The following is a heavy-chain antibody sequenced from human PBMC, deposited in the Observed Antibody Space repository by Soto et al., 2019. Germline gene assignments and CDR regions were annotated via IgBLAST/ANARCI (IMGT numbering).Heavy chain of an antibody. D-gene: IGHD3-16*02. CDR3: AAYCYTMTCTHFHGYS. J-gene: IGHJ5*02. CDR1: GFRFRDYW. V-gene: IGHV3-7*03. CDR2: IKQDESDK. Sequence: GGSLRLSCAVSGFRFRDYWMSWVRQAPGKGLEWVANIKQDESDKYYVDSVKGRFTISRDNAKDALYLQMNSLRVEDTAVYYCAAYCYTMTCTHFHGYSWGQGTQVTVSS.